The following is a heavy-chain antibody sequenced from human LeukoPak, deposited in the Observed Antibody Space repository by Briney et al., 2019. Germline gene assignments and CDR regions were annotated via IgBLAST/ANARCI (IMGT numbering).Heavy chain of an antibody. J-gene: IGHJ6*02. CDR2: IYYSGST. Sequence: SETLSLTCTVSGGSISSYYWSWIRQPPGKGLEWIGYIYYSGSTNYNPSLKSRVTISVDTSKNQFSLKLSSVTAADTAVYYCARSLPLYYYGMDVWGQGTTVTVSS. CDR3: ARSLPLYYYGMDV. V-gene: IGHV4-59*08. CDR1: GGSISSYY.